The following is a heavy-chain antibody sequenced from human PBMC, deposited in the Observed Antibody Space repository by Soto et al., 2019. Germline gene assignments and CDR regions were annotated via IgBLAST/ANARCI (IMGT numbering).Heavy chain of an antibody. CDR2: ISGSGGKT. V-gene: IGHV3-23*01. J-gene: IGHJ4*02. CDR1: GFTFSTYD. D-gene: IGHD3-10*01. CDR3: AKRNLYGSGTHDF. Sequence: EVQLLESGGGLVQPGGSLRLSCAASGFTFSTYDMSWVRQAPGKGLEWVSGISGSGGKTDYADSVKGRFTISRDNSKNTLYLQMNSLRAEDTAVYYCAKRNLYGSGTHDFWGQGSLGTVSP.